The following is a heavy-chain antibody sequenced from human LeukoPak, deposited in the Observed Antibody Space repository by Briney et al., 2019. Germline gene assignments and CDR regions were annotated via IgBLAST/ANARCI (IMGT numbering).Heavy chain of an antibody. CDR2: VYSRGSI. Sequence: SETLSLTCTVSGGSMNTVSYYWVWIRQAPEKGLEWIGSVYSRGSIYSNPSLRSRVTISLDTSKNQFSLKLSSVTAADAAVYYCIYYYGSGFPYDAFDIWGQGTMVTVSS. J-gene: IGHJ3*02. V-gene: IGHV4-39*01. D-gene: IGHD3-10*01. CDR3: IYYYGSGFPYDAFDI. CDR1: GGSMNTVSYY.